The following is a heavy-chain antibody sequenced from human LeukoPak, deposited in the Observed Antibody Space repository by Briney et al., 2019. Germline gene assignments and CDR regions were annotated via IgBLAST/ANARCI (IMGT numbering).Heavy chain of an antibody. CDR1: GGSFSSHY. V-gene: IGHV4-59*11. CDR2: ISYIGST. Sequence: SETLSLTCTVSGGSFSSHYWSWIRQPPGKGLEWIGYISYIGSTNYNPSLKSRVTISVDTSKKQFSLKLCSVAAADTAVYYCARDPTTVTKGLDVWGQGTMVTVSS. CDR3: ARDPTTVTKGLDV. D-gene: IGHD4-17*01. J-gene: IGHJ3*01.